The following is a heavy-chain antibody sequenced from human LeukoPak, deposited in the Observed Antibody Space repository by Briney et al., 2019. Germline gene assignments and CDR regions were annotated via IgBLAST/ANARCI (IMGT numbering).Heavy chain of an antibody. J-gene: IGHJ4*02. CDR2: IRDDGSNK. CDR1: GFTFSSYG. Sequence: GGSLRLSCAASGFTFSSYGMHAGCQAPGKGLEWVTFIRDDGSNKYYADSVKGRFIISRDNSKNTLYVQMNSLRAEDTAVYYCAKDASGYEFDYWGQGTLVTVSS. D-gene: IGHD5-12*01. CDR3: AKDASGYEFDY. V-gene: IGHV3-30*02.